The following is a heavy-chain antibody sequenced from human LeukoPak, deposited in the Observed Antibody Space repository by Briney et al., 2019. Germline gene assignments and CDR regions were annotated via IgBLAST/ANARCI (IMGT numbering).Heavy chain of an antibody. CDR3: ARDKGGSGYYFF. J-gene: IGHJ4*02. CDR1: GYTFTSYD. CDR2: INPNSGGT. Sequence: ASVKVSCKASGYTFTSYDINWVRQATGQGLEWMGRINPNSGGTNYAQKFQGRVTMTRDTSISTAYMELSRLRSDDTAVYYCARDKGGSGYYFFWGQGTLVTVSS. V-gene: IGHV1-2*06. D-gene: IGHD3-22*01.